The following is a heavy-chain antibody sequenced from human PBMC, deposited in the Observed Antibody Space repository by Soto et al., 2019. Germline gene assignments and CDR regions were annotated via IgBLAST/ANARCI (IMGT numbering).Heavy chain of an antibody. D-gene: IGHD3-10*01. V-gene: IGHV3-33*06. CDR1: GFPFSRYD. CDR3: ANVLYASESFHSQEAPSRMDV. CDR2: LWFDGSNE. Sequence: PGGSLRLSCAASGFPFSRYDMHWVRQAPGKGLEWVAVLWFDGSNEYYADSVQGRFTISRDNSKNTLYLQMDGLRAEDTAVYYSANVLYASESFHSQEAPSRMDVWGQGNTVTVSS. J-gene: IGHJ6*02.